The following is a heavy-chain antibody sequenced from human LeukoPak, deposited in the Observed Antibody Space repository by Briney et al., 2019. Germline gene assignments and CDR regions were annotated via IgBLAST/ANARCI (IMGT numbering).Heavy chain of an antibody. D-gene: IGHD3-22*01. CDR2: IYYSGST. CDR3: ARRLVINNYYYYGMDV. J-gene: IGHJ6*02. V-gene: IGHV4-59*01. CDR1: GGSISSYY. Sequence: SETLSLTCTVSGGSISSYYWSWIRQPPGKGLEWIGYIYYSGSTNYNPSLKSRVTISVDTSKNQFSLKLSSVTAADTAVYYCARRLVINNYYYYGMDVWGQGTTVTVSS.